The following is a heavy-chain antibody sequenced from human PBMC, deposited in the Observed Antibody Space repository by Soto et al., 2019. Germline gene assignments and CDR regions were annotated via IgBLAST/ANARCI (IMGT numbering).Heavy chain of an antibody. J-gene: IGHJ4*02. CDR3: TTDFLVAMSGTVDY. CDR1: GFTFSNAW. V-gene: IGHV3-15*01. D-gene: IGHD1-26*01. CDR2: IKSKTDGGTT. Sequence: VQLVESGGGVVQPGRSLRLSCAASGFTFSNAWMSWVRQAPGKGLEWVGRIKSKTDGGTTDYAAPVKGRFTISRDDSKNTLYLQMNSLKTEDTAVYYCTTDFLVAMSGTVDYWGQGTLVTVSS.